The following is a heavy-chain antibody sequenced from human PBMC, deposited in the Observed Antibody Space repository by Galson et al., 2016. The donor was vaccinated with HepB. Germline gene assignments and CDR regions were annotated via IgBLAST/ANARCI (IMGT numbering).Heavy chain of an antibody. J-gene: IGHJ6*04. CDR3: AREQSTAALAMDV. V-gene: IGHV3-33*01. D-gene: IGHD6-6*01. Sequence: SLRLSCATSGFTFSSYGMHWVRQAPGRGLEWVALIWSDGSNKYYADSVKGRFTISRDNSKNTLYLQMNSLRAEDTAVYYCAREQSTAALAMDVWGKGTTVTVSS. CDR1: GFTFSSYG. CDR2: IWSDGSNK.